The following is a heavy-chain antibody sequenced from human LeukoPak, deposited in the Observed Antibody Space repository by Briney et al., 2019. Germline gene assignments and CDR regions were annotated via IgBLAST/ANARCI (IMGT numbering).Heavy chain of an antibody. CDR3: VSEYRSDSYFDL. D-gene: IGHD6-19*01. Sequence: SETLSLTCNVSGGSVSRSNYYWTWIRQPPGKGLEWIGYMYYSGSTYYNPSLKSRVTISIDTSKNQFSLKLSSVTAADTAVYYCVSEYRSDSYFDLWGRGTLVTVSS. V-gene: IGHV4-61*01. CDR2: MYYSGST. J-gene: IGHJ2*01. CDR1: GGSVSRSNYY.